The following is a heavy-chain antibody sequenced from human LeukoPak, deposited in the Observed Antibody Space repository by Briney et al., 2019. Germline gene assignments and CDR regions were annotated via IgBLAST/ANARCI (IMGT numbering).Heavy chain of an antibody. D-gene: IGHD3-16*02. CDR1: GGTFSSYA. CDR2: IIPIFGTA. V-gene: IGHV1-69*01. CDR3: AREAFGGVIDLWFDP. Sequence: SVKVSCTASGGTFSSYAISWVRQAPGQGLEWMGGIIPIFGTANYAQKFQGRVTITADESTSTAYMELSSLRSEDTAVYYCAREAFGGVIDLWFDPWGQGTLVTVSS. J-gene: IGHJ5*02.